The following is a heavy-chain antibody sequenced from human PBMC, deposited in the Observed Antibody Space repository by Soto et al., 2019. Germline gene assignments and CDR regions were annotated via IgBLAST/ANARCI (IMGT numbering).Heavy chain of an antibody. CDR2: ISAYNGNT. CDR3: ARSHYYDILTGYYPVSDDAFDI. D-gene: IGHD3-9*01. Sequence: QVQLVQSGAEVKKPGASVKVSCKASGYTFTSYGISWVRQAPGQGLEWMGWISAYNGNTNYAQKLQGRVTMNTDTSTSTAYMELRSLRSDDTAVYYCARSHYYDILTGYYPVSDDAFDIWGQGTMVTVSS. V-gene: IGHV1-18*01. J-gene: IGHJ3*02. CDR1: GYTFTSYG.